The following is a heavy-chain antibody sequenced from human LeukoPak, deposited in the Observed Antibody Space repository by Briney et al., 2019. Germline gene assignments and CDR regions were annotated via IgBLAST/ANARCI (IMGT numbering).Heavy chain of an antibody. CDR1: GVTFSNSA. V-gene: IGHV3-23*01. D-gene: IGHD6-19*01. Sequence: PGGALRLSCAASGVTFSNSAMSWGRQAPGEGVEWGSTLSGSGITTYYADSVKGRFTISRDNSKNTLYLQMNSLRAEDTAVYYCAKGIYSSGWSYFDYWGHGTLVTVSS. CDR2: LSGSGITT. J-gene: IGHJ4*01. CDR3: AKGIYSSGWSYFDY.